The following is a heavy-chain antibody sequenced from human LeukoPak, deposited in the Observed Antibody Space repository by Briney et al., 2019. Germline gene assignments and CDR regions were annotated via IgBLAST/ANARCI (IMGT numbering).Heavy chain of an antibody. D-gene: IGHD5-12*01. CDR2: TYYRSEWYN. CDR3: ARGGFVNIVATVHNWFDP. V-gene: IGHV6-1*01. J-gene: IGHJ5*02. CDR1: GDSVSSNSAA. Sequence: SQTLSLTCAISGDSVSSNSAAWNWIRQSPSRGLEWLGRTYYRSEWYNDYAVSVKSRITINPDTSKNQFSLQLNSVTPEDTAVYYCARGGFVNIVATVHNWFDPWGQGTLVTVSS.